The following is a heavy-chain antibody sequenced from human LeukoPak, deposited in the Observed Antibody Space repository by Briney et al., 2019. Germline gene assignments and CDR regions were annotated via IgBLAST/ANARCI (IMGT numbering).Heavy chain of an antibody. J-gene: IGHJ4*02. CDR1: GGSISNTNW. D-gene: IGHD2-8*01. Sequence: SGTLSLTCGVSGGSISNTNWWSWVRQPPGQGLEWIGEISLTGLTHYTPSLESRVTVSLDKSKNQLSLNLTSVTAADTAVYYCSRENGAFSPFGHWGQGTLVTVLS. CDR3: SRENGAFSPFGH. CDR2: ISLTGLT. V-gene: IGHV4-4*02.